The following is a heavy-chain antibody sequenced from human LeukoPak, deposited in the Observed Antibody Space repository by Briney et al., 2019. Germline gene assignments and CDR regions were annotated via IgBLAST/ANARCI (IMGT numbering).Heavy chain of an antibody. J-gene: IGHJ4*02. CDR1: GGSISSSSYY. CDR2: IYYSGST. V-gene: IGHV4-39*01. CDR3: ARHGGELPMVHYFDY. D-gene: IGHD1-26*01. Sequence: SETLSLTCTVSGGSISSSSYYWGWIRQPPGKGLEWIGSIYYSGSTYYNPSLKSRVTISVDTSKNQFSLKLSSVTAADTAVYYCARHGGELPMVHYFDYWGQGTLVTVSS.